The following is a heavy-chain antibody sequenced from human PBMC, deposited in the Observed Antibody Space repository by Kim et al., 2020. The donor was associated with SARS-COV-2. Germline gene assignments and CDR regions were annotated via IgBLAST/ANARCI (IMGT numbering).Heavy chain of an antibody. J-gene: IGHJ4*02. Sequence: GGSLRLSCAASVFTLTNNGMHWVRQAPGKGLEWVSAIARSGGDMFYADTVKGRFTISRDMSKNTLYLQMNSLRAEDTALYYCAKGTFLSYYDSSGLDHWGQGTLVTVSS. D-gene: IGHD3-22*01. V-gene: IGHV3-23*01. CDR1: VFTLTNNG. CDR2: IARSGGDM. CDR3: AKGTFLSYYDSSGLDH.